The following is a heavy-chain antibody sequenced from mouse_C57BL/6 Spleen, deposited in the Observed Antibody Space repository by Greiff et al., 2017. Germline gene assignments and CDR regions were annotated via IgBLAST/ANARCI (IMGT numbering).Heavy chain of an antibody. CDR1: GYTFTEYT. Sequence: VQLQQSGAELVKPGASVKLSCKASGYTFTEYTIHWVKQRSGQGLEWIGWFYPGSGSIKYNEKFKDKATLTADKSSSTVYMELSRLTSEDSAVYFCARHLLYYGSNYYYAMDYWGQGTSVTVSS. CDR2: FYPGSGSI. D-gene: IGHD1-1*01. V-gene: IGHV1-62-2*01. J-gene: IGHJ4*01. CDR3: ARHLLYYGSNYYYAMDY.